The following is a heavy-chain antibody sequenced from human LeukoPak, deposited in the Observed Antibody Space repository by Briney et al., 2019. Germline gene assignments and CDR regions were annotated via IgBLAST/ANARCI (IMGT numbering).Heavy chain of an antibody. CDR2: IATAGDT. D-gene: IGHD6-13*01. CDR3: ARDRGSFPPADY. J-gene: IGHJ4*02. Sequence: PGGSLRLSCGASGFSLSSYDMHWVRQATGRGLEWVSAIATAGDTHYADSVKGRFTISRDNAKNSLYLQMNSLRAEDTAVYYCARDRGSFPPADYWGQGTLVTVSS. V-gene: IGHV3-13*01. CDR1: GFSLSSYD.